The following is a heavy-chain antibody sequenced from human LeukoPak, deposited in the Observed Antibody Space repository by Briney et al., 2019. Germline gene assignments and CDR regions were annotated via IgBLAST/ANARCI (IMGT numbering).Heavy chain of an antibody. Sequence: PGGSLRLSCAASGFTFSSYTMNWVRQGPGKGLEWVSSISSNSTYINYADSLKGRFTISRDNAEKSLYLQMNSLRDEDTAVYYCARAVVMVRGGSGYFDLWGRGTLVAVSS. V-gene: IGHV3-21*01. CDR3: ARAVVMVRGGSGYFDL. CDR2: ISSNSTYI. J-gene: IGHJ2*01. D-gene: IGHD3-10*01. CDR1: GFTFSSYT.